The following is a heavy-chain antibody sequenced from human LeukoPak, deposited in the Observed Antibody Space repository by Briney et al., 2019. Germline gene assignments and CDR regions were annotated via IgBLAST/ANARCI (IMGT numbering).Heavy chain of an antibody. CDR2: INPSGGNT. CDR1: GYTFTSYY. V-gene: IGHV1-46*01. J-gene: IGHJ4*02. Sequence: ASVKASCKASGYTFTSYYMHWVRQAPGQGLEWMGIINPSGGNTSYAQKFQGRVTMTRDTSTSTVYMELSSLRSEDTAVYYCASLYDIVGTTVDYWGQGTLVTVSS. CDR3: ASLYDIVGTTVDY. D-gene: IGHD1-26*01.